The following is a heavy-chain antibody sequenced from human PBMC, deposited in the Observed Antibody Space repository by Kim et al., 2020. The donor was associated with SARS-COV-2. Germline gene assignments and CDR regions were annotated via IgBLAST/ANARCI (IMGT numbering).Heavy chain of an antibody. J-gene: IGHJ4*02. CDR2: INHSGST. D-gene: IGHD5-12*01. CDR1: GGSFSGYY. V-gene: IGHV4-34*01. CDR3: ARGYRPLKRYSGYELVRGWSC. Sequence: SETLSLTCAVYGGSFSGYYWSWIRQPPGKGLEWIGEINHSGSTNYNPSLKSRVTISVDTAKNQFSLKLSSVTAADTAVYYCARGYRPLKRYSGYELVRGWSCCGRRALVTVST.